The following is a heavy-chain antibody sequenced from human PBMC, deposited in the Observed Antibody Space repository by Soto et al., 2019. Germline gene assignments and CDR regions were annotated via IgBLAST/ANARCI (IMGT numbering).Heavy chain of an antibody. CDR2: IATYNSNK. V-gene: IGHV1-18*01. Sequence: HLVQSGPEVKQPGASVTVSCKTSGDTFTNFGLSWVRQAPGQGLEWMGWIATYNSNKNYAQKFQGRLTLSTDTSTSTAYMELKSLGYDDTDVYYCARVLRGVVTWFDPWGQGTLVTVSS. J-gene: IGHJ5*02. D-gene: IGHD3-10*01. CDR3: ARVLRGVVTWFDP. CDR1: GDTFTNFG.